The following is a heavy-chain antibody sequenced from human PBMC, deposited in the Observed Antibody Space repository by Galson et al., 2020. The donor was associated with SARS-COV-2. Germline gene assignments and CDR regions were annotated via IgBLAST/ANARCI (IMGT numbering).Heavy chain of an antibody. Sequence: ASVKVSCKASGYTFTNYEINWVRQAPGQGLEWMGWMNPNSGNTGYAQKFQGRVTMTRTTSISTAYMELNSLTSEDTAVYYCARSYDDFATWFDPWGQGTLVTCSS. CDR2: MNPNSGNT. CDR1: GYTFTNYE. J-gene: IGHJ5*02. V-gene: IGHV1-8*01. D-gene: IGHD4-17*01. CDR3: ARSYDDFATWFDP.